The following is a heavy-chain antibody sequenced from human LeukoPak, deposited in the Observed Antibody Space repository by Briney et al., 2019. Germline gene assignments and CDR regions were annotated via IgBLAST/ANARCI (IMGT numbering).Heavy chain of an antibody. CDR1: GFTFSRYW. V-gene: IGHV3-7*01. Sequence: GGSLRLSCAASGFTFSRYWMSWVRQAPGKGLEWVANIKQDGSEKYYVDAVKGRFTISRDNAKSSLYLQMNSLRAEDTAIYYCARDLSGVTGYTYGRGIDYWGQGTLVTVSS. CDR3: ARDLSGVTGYTYGRGIDY. D-gene: IGHD5-18*01. J-gene: IGHJ4*02. CDR2: IKQDGSEK.